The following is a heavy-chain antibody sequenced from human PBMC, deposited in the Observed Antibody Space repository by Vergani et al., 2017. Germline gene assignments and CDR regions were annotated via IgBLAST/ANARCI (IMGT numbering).Heavy chain of an antibody. V-gene: IGHV4-59*01. CDR3: VRDTRRYFLDSIDGGDSDSPPFVPAV. J-gene: IGHJ3*01. Sequence: QVRLQESGPGLVRPSETLSLTCTVSGRSLTPYYWSWIRQSPGKGLEWIGNIYYNGRTKYNPSLKSRATISADTSKDQLSLRLTSMTAADTAVYYCVRDTRRYFLDSIDGGDSDSPPFVPAVWGLGTGVIVSS. CDR1: GRSLTPYY. CDR2: IYYNGRT. D-gene: IGHD2-21*01.